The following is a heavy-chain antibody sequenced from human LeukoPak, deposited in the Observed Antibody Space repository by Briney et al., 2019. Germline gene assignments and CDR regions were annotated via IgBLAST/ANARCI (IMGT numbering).Heavy chain of an antibody. V-gene: IGHV1-18*01. J-gene: IGHJ4*02. CDR2: ISAYNGNT. Sequence: ASVKVYCKASGYTFTSYGISWVRQAPGQGLEWMGWISAYNGNTNYAQKLQGRVTMTTDTSTSTAYMELRSLRSDDTAVYYCARDGVYGYSYGLPFDYWGQGTLVTVSS. CDR3: ARDGVYGYSYGLPFDY. D-gene: IGHD5-18*01. CDR1: GYTFTSYG.